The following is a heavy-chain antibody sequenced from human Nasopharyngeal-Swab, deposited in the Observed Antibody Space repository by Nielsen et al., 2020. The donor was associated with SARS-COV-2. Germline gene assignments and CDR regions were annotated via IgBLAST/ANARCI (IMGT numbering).Heavy chain of an antibody. CDR3: ARDSGAPMDV. CDR1: EFTFSSYA. Sequence: GGSLRLSCAASEFTFSSYAMNWVRHAPGKGLEWVAVISYDGSNKYYADSVKGRFTISRDNSKNTLYLQMNSLRAEATAVYYCARDSGAPMDVWGQGTTVTVSS. V-gene: IGHV3-30-3*01. CDR2: ISYDGSNK. D-gene: IGHD3-10*01. J-gene: IGHJ6*02.